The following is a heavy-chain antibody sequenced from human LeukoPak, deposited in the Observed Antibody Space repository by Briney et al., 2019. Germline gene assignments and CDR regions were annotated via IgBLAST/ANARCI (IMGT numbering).Heavy chain of an antibody. D-gene: IGHD3-10*01. CDR2: FYYSGST. Sequence: SETLSLTCTVSGGSISSSSYFWRSIRQPPGKGLEWIGTFYYSGSTYYNPSPKSRVPISVHTPNNTSSQKPTSVTPAGPVLYYRWSTYYNPSLKSRVTISVDTSNNQFSLKLSSVTAADTAVYYCARHRYVDRLSPFGFWGQGTLVTVCS. V-gene: IGHV4-39*01. J-gene: IGHJ4*02. CDR1: GGSISSSSYF. CDR3: WSTYYNPSLKSRVTISVDTSNNQFSLKLSSVTAADTAVYYCARHRYVDRLSPFGF.